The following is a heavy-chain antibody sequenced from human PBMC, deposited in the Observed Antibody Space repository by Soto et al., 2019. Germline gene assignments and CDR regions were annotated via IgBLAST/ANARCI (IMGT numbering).Heavy chain of an antibody. V-gene: IGHV4-34*01. CDR3: ARVVVAADGTGGWFDP. CDR2: INHSGST. D-gene: IGHD6-13*01. Sequence: SETLSLTCAVYGGSFSGYYWSWIRQPPGKGLEWIGEINHSGSTNYNPSLKSRVTISVDTSKNQFSLKLSSVTAADTAVYYCARVVVAADGTGGWFDPWGQGTLVTVSS. J-gene: IGHJ5*02. CDR1: GGSFSGYY.